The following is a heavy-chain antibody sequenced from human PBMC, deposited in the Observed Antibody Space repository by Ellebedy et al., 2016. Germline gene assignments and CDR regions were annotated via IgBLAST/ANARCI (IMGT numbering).Heavy chain of an antibody. CDR3: ARGMVTDALDK. CDR1: GFVFSSSG. Sequence: GESLKISXAASGFVFSSSGMHWVRQAPGKGLQWVSFVSGTGRLTNYLDSVKGRFTISRDNAEKSLFLQLNSLRAEDTAVYFCARGMVTDALDKWGQGTMVTVSS. CDR2: VSGTGRLT. D-gene: IGHD2-21*02. J-gene: IGHJ3*02. V-gene: IGHV3-21*01.